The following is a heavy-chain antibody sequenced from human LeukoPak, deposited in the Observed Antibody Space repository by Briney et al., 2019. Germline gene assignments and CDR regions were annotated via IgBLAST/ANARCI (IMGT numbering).Heavy chain of an antibody. J-gene: IGHJ4*02. CDR3: VRDDILTGYPTPFDY. V-gene: IGHV3-48*03. Sequence: GGSLRLSCAASGFTFSSYEMNWVRQAPGKGLEWVSYISSSGSTIYYADSVKGRFTISRDNAKNSLYLQMNSLRAEDTALYYCVRDDILTGYPTPFDYWGQGTLVTVSS. D-gene: IGHD3-9*01. CDR1: GFTFSSYE. CDR2: ISSSGSTI.